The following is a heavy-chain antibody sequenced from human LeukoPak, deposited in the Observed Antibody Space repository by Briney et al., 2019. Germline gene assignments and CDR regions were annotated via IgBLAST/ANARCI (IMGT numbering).Heavy chain of an antibody. D-gene: IGHD1-26*01. V-gene: IGHV3-23*01. CDR3: AKTLGELLDV. J-gene: IGHJ6*02. CDR1: GFRFSTSP. CDR2: MNNGPGAT. Sequence: GGSLRLSCADSGFRFSTSPISWVRHPPGRGLEWVSAMNNGPGATLYRDSVRGGFTPSRDDSKSTLYLQMYSARDADTGTYYSAKTLGELLDVGGQGTRVTVSS.